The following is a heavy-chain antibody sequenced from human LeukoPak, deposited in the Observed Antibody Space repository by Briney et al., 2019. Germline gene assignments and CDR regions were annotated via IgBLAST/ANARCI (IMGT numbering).Heavy chain of an antibody. J-gene: IGHJ4*02. CDR2: INHSGST. V-gene: IGHV4-34*01. CDR1: GGSFSGYY. D-gene: IGHD2-8*01. CDR3: ASCTDPSGFDY. Sequence: SETLSLTCAVYGGSFSGYYWSWIRQPPGKGLEWMGEINHSGSTNYNPSLKSRVTISVDTSKNQFSLKLSSVTAADTAVYYCASCTDPSGFDYWGQGTLVTVSS.